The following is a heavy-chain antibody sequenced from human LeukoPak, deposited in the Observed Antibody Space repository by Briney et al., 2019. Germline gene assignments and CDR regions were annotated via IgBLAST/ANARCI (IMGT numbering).Heavy chain of an antibody. CDR1: GFTFKNYP. V-gene: IGHV3-30*01. Sequence: GGSLRLSGAAPGFTFKNYPMHWGRQGPGKGRDRVAVISYDRSNKYYADSLKGPFTTSRDNSKNPLYMQMNSLRAEDTDVYCCARRAQEWIYFDYWGQGTLVTVSS. J-gene: IGHJ4*02. D-gene: IGHD1-26*01. CDR2: ISYDRSNK. CDR3: ARRAQEWIYFDY.